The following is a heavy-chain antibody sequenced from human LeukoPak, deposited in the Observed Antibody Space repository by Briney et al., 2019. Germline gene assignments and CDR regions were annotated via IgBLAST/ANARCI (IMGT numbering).Heavy chain of an antibody. J-gene: IGHJ4*02. CDR1: GYTFINYA. CDR3: AGGPRAAADDY. Sequence: EASVKVSCKTSGYTFINYAINWGRQAPGQRPEWMGWINAGNGNTKYSQKFQGRVTITRDTSASTAYMELSSLRSEDTAVYYCAGGPRAAADDYWGQGTLVTVSS. D-gene: IGHD6-13*01. CDR2: INAGNGNT. V-gene: IGHV1-3*01.